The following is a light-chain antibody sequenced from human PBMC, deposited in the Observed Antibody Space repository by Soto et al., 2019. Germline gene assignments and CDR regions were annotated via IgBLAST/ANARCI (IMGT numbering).Light chain of an antibody. V-gene: IGKV1-9*01. CDR1: QGISSY. Sequence: IQLTQSPSSLSASVGDRVTITCRASQGISSYLAWYQQKPGKATKLLIYAASTLQSGVPSRFSGSGSGTDFTLTISSLQPEDFATYYCQQLNSYPSFGGGTKVEIK. CDR2: AAS. CDR3: QQLNSYPS. J-gene: IGKJ4*01.